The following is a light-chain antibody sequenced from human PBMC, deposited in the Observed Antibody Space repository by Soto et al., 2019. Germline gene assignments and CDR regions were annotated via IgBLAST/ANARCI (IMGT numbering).Light chain of an antibody. J-gene: IGKJ5*01. V-gene: IGKV3-11*01. CDR1: QSVSRY. Sequence: ELVMTQSPATLSVSPGERATLSCRASQSVSRYLAWYQQKPGQAPRLLIYDASNRATGIPARFSGSGSGTDFTLTISSLEPEDFAVYYCQQRSNWPQITFGQGTRLEI. CDR2: DAS. CDR3: QQRSNWPQIT.